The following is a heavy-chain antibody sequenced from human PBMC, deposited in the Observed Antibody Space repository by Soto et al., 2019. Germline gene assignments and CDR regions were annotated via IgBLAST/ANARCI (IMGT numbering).Heavy chain of an antibody. D-gene: IGHD3-22*01. CDR3: ARAVFSSGWHNEFDY. CDR2: IIPIFGTA. V-gene: IGHV1-69*13. J-gene: IGHJ4*02. Sequence: ASVKVSCKASGGTFSSYAISWVRQAPGQGLEWMGGIIPIFGTANYAQKFQGRVTITADESTSTAYMELSSLRSEDTAVYYCARAVFSSGWHNEFDYWGQGTLVTVSS. CDR1: GGTFSSYA.